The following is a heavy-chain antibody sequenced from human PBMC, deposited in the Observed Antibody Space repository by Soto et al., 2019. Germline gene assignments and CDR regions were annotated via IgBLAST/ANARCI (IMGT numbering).Heavy chain of an antibody. CDR2: IYYNGST. D-gene: IGHD5-12*01. CDR3: ARDRPARASGYPLSPPYYYYVMDV. Sequence: QVQLQESAPGLVKPSETLSLTCTVSGCSISSYCWSWIRQPPGKGMEWIGYIYYNGSTNYNPSLKGRVTISVDTSKNQFSLKLSSVTAADTAVYYCARDRPARASGYPLSPPYYYYVMDVWGQGTTVTVSS. J-gene: IGHJ6*02. V-gene: IGHV4-59*01. CDR1: GCSISSYC.